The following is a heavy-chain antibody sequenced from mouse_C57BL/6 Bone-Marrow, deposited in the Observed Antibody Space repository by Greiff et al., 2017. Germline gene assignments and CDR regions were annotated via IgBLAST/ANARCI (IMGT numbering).Heavy chain of an antibody. J-gene: IGHJ2*01. CDR3: ARAYGSQYYFDY. CDR2: IYPGDGDT. V-gene: IGHV1-80*01. D-gene: IGHD1-1*01. Sequence: QVQLQQSGAELVKPGASVKISCKASGYAFSSYWMNWVKQRPGKGLEWIGQIYPGDGDTNYNGKFKGKATLTADKSSSTAYMQLSSLTSEDSAVYFCARAYGSQYYFDYWGKGTTLTVSS. CDR1: GYAFSSYW.